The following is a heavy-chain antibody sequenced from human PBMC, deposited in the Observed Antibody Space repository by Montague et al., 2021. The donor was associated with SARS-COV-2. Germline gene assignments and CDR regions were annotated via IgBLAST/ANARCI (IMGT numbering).Heavy chain of an antibody. CDR3: GRQGSSSSWYGGYYYGMDV. CDR1: GDSISSSSYN. V-gene: IGHV4-39*01. D-gene: IGHD6-13*01. J-gene: IGHJ6*02. Sequence: SETLSLTCTVSGDSISSSSYNWVWIRQPPGKGLEWIGSINYSGSTYYNPSLKSRVTISVDTSKNQFSLKLSSVTAADTAVYYCGRQGSSSSWYGGYYYGMDVWGQGTTVTVSS. CDR2: INYSGST.